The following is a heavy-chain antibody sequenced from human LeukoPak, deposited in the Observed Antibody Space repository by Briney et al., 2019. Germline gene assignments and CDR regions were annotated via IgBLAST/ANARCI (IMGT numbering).Heavy chain of an antibody. D-gene: IGHD3-16*01. Sequence: SETLSLTCTVSGDSISSTTDSWGWIRQSPGKGLEWIGSIYSSGQFYYKVSLRSRVTMSVDTSKNLFSLKLTSVTAADTAVYYCARAPVSTAYLHYYSMDVWGKGTMVTVSS. V-gene: IGHV4-39*07. CDR2: IYSSGQF. CDR1: GDSISSTTDS. CDR3: ARAPVSTAYLHYYSMDV. J-gene: IGHJ6*04.